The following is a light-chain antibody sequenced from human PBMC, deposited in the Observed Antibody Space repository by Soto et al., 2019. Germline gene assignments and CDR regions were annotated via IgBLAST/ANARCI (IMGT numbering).Light chain of an antibody. CDR3: QQYKNWPPLT. CDR2: GAF. CDR1: QSVSYN. J-gene: IGKJ4*01. Sequence: EIVMTQSPATLSVSPGETATLSCRASQSVSYNLAWYQQKPRQGPRLLIYGAFTRATEIPARFSGSGSGTDFTLTISSLQSEDFAVYYCQQYKNWPPLTFGGGTKVEIK. V-gene: IGKV3-15*01.